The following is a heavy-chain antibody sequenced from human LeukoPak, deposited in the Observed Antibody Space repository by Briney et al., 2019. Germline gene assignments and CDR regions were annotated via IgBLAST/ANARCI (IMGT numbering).Heavy chain of an antibody. Sequence: PSETLSLTCTVSGGSISSGGYYWSWIRQPPGKGLEWIGYIYHSGSTYYNPSLKSRVTISVDKSKNQLSLKLSSVTAADTAVYYCARDRDYFDSSGYYWFDPWGQGTLVAVSS. J-gene: IGHJ5*02. CDR3: ARDRDYFDSSGYYWFDP. CDR1: GGSISSGGYY. V-gene: IGHV4-30-2*01. D-gene: IGHD3-22*01. CDR2: IYHSGST.